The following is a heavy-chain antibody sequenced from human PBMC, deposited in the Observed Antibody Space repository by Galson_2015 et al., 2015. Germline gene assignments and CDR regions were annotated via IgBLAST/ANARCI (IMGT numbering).Heavy chain of an antibody. CDR3: ASYSTYYYDSSGYYFGSDAFDI. CDR1: GFTFSSYW. V-gene: IGHV3-7*01. Sequence: SLRLSCAASGFTFSSYWMSWVRQAPGKGLEWVANIKQDGSEKYYVDSVKGRFTISRDNAKNSLYLQMNSLRAEDTAVYYCASYSTYYYDSSGYYFGSDAFDIWGQGTMVTVSS. J-gene: IGHJ3*02. D-gene: IGHD3-22*01. CDR2: IKQDGSEK.